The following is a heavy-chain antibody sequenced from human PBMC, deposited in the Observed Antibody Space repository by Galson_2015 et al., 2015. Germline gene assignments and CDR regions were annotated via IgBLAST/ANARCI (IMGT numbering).Heavy chain of an antibody. CDR2: ISSNGGST. D-gene: IGHD6-19*01. CDR3: VKDIGYSSGWYGDDAFDI. CDR1: GFTFSSYA. Sequence: SLRLSCAASGFTFSSYAMHWVRQAPGKGLEYVSVISSNGGSTYYADSVKGRFTISRDNSKNTLYLQMSSLRAEDTAVYYCVKDIGYSSGWYGDDAFDIWGQGTMVTVSS. V-gene: IGHV3-64D*06. J-gene: IGHJ3*02.